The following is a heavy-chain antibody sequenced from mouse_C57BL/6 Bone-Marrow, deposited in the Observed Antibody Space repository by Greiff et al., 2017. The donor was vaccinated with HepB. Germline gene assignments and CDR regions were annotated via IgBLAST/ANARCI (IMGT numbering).Heavy chain of an antibody. D-gene: IGHD1-1*01. V-gene: IGHV14-1*01. CDR2: IDPEDGDT. CDR3: TTGYYGSSYKVDY. J-gene: IGHJ4*01. CDR1: GFNIKDYY. Sequence: VQLQQSGAELVRPGASVKLSCTASGFNIKDYYMHWVKQRPEQGLEWIGRIDPEDGDTEYAPKFQGKATMTADTSSNTAYLQLSSLTSEDTAVYYCTTGYYGSSYKVDYWGQGTSVTVSS.